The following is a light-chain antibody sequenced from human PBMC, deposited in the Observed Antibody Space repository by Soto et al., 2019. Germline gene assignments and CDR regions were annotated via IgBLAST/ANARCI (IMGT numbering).Light chain of an antibody. CDR1: QSISSW. J-gene: IGKJ4*01. CDR2: AAS. Sequence: DIQMTQSPSTLSASVGDRVTITCRASQSISSWLAWYQQKPGKAPKLLIYAASTLQSGVPLRFSGSGSGTSFTLTISSLEPEDFALYYCQQHINWPLTFGGGTKVDIK. V-gene: IGKV1-5*01. CDR3: QQHINWPLT.